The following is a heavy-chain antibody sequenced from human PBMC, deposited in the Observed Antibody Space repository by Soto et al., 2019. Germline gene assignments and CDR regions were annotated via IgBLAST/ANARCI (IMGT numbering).Heavy chain of an antibody. J-gene: IGHJ6*03. V-gene: IGHV3-66*01. CDR2: IYSGGST. D-gene: IGHD6-13*01. Sequence: GGSLRLSCAASGFTVSSNYMSWVRQAPGKGLEWVSVIYSGGSTYYADSVKGRFTISRDNSKNTLYLQMNSLRAEDTAVYYCARVGRIAAAGSYYYMDVWGKGTTVTVSS. CDR3: ARVGRIAAAGSYYYMDV. CDR1: GFTVSSNY.